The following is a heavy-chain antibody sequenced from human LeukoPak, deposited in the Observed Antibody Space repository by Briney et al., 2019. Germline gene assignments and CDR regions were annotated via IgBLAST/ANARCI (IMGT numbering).Heavy chain of an antibody. D-gene: IGHD5-18*01. CDR3: ARVSYGYTDY. CDR2: IKQDGSEK. V-gene: IGHV3-7*04. J-gene: IGHJ4*02. CDR1: GFTFGSYW. Sequence: PGGSLRLSCAVSGFTFGSYWMTWVRQAPGKGLEWVANIKQDGSEKYYVDSVKGRFTISRDNAKNSLYLQMNSLRADDTAIYYCARVSYGYTDYWGQGTLSPSPQ.